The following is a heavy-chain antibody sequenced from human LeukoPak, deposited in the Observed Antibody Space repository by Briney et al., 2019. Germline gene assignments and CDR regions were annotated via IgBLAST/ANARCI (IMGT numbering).Heavy chain of an antibody. CDR2: INNVGSHI. D-gene: IGHD4-11*01. Sequence: PGGSLRLSCAASGFTFSSSAMNWVRQAPGKGLEWVSSINNVGSHIYYAGSVRGRSTISRDNAKNSLYLQMSSLRAEDTAVYYCTRDPTQYLRYGYFDYWGQGTLVTVSS. J-gene: IGHJ4*02. V-gene: IGHV3-21*01. CDR1: GFTFSSSA. CDR3: TRDPTQYLRYGYFDY.